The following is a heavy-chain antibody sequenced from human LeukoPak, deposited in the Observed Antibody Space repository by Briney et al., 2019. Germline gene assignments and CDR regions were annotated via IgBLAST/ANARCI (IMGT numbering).Heavy chain of an antibody. J-gene: IGHJ4*02. V-gene: IGHV4-39*01. CDR2: IHYSGST. Sequence: SETLSLTCTVSGDSIRSISYYWGWIRQPPGKGLEWFGSIHYSGSTYHNPSLRSRVTISVDTSKNQLSLRLTSVTAADTAIYYCARLYNGKRPPDYWGQGTLVTVSS. D-gene: IGHD1-14*01. CDR1: GDSIRSISYY. CDR3: ARLYNGKRPPDY.